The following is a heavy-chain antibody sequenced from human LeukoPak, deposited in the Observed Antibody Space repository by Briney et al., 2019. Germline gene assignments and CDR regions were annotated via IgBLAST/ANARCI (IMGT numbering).Heavy chain of an antibody. Sequence: SETLSLTCTVSGGSISSYYWSWIRQPPGKGLEWIGYIYYSGSTNYNPSLKSRVTISVDTSKNQFSLKLSSVTAADTAVYYCARGDGYISFDYWGQGTLVTDSS. CDR1: GGSISSYY. CDR3: ARGDGYISFDY. D-gene: IGHD5-24*01. V-gene: IGHV4-59*01. CDR2: IYYSGST. J-gene: IGHJ4*02.